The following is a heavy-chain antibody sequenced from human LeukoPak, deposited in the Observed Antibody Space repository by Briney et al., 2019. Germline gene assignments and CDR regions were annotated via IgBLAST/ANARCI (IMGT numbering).Heavy chain of an antibody. CDR3: AREGYSYGYVWDY. CDR1: GFTVSSNY. CDR2: IYSGGST. D-gene: IGHD5-18*01. Sequence: GGSLRLSCAASGFTVSSNYMSWVRQAPGKGLEWVSVIYSGGSTYYADSVKGRFTISRDNSKNTLYLQMNSLRAEDTAVYYCAREGYSYGYVWDYWGQGTLVTVSS. J-gene: IGHJ4*02. V-gene: IGHV3-66*01.